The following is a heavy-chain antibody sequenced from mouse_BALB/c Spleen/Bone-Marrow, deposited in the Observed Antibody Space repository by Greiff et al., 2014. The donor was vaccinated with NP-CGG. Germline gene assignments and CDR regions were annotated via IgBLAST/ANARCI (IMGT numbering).Heavy chain of an antibody. CDR1: GFTFSSFG. V-gene: IGHV5-17*02. CDR2: ISSGSSTI. D-gene: IGHD2-12*01. Sequence: EVKLVESGGGLVQPGGSRKLSCAASGFTFSSFGMHWVRQAPEKGLEWVAYISSGSSTIYYADTVKGRFTISRDNPKNTLFLQMTSLRSEDTAMYYCARDVPLHDVGYFDYWGQGTTLTVSS. CDR3: ARDVPLHDVGYFDY. J-gene: IGHJ2*01.